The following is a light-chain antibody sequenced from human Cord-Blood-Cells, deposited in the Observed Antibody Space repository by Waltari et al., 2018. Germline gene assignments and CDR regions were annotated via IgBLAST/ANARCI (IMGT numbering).Light chain of an antibody. J-gene: IGKJ3*01. CDR1: QSVSSSY. Sequence: EIVLPQSPGTLPLSRGERATLSCRASQSVSSSYLAWYQQKPGQAPRLLIYGASSRATGIPDRFSGSGSGTDFTLTISRLEPEDFAVYYCQQYGSSPFAFGPGTKVDIK. CDR2: GAS. CDR3: QQYGSSPFA. V-gene: IGKV3-20*01.